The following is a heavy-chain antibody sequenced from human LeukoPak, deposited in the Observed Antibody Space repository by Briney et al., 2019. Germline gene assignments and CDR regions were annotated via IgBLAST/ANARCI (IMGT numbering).Heavy chain of an antibody. J-gene: IGHJ4*02. CDR2: IYTSGST. V-gene: IGHV4-4*07. CDR3: ARDLGVGATPASDYYFDY. Sequence: SETLSLTCTVFGGSISSYYWSWIRQPAGKGLEWIGRIYTSGSTNYNPSLKSRVTMSVDTSKNQFSLKLSSVTAADTAVYYCARDLGVGATPASDYYFDYWGQGTLVTVSS. CDR1: GGSISSYY. D-gene: IGHD1-26*01.